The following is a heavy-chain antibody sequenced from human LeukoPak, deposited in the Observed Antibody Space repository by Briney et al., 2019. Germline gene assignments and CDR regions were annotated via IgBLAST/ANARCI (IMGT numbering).Heavy chain of an antibody. D-gene: IGHD3-10*01. Sequence: QAGGSLRLSCAASGFTFDDYAMHWVRQAPGKGLEWVSGISWNSGSIGYADSVKGRFTISRDNAKNSLYLQMNSLRAEDTALYYCAKGGAYYGSGSPRERTNWFDPWGQGTLVTVSS. CDR1: GFTFDDYA. CDR3: AKGGAYYGSGSPRERTNWFDP. CDR2: ISWNSGSI. J-gene: IGHJ5*02. V-gene: IGHV3-9*01.